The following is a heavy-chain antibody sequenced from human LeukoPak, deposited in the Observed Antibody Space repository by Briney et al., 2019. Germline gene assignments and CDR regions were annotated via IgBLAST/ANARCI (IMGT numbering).Heavy chain of an antibody. J-gene: IGHJ4*02. CDR3: ARLLRRYYDILTGPPLDY. Sequence: GGSLRLSCAASGFTFSSYSMNWVRQAPGKGLEWVSSISSSSSYIYYADSVKGRFTISRDNAKNSLYLQMNSLRAEDTAVYYCARLLRRYYDILTGPPLDYWGQGTLVTVSS. CDR1: GFTFSSYS. CDR2: ISSSSSYI. V-gene: IGHV3-21*01. D-gene: IGHD3-9*01.